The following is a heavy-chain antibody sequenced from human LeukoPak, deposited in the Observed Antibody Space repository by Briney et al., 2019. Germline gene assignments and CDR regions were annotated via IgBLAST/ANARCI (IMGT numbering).Heavy chain of an antibody. CDR2: ISYDGSNK. Sequence: GGSLRLSCAASGFTFSSYAMSWVRQAPGKGLEWVAVISYDGSNKYYADSVKGRFTISRDNSKNTLYLQMNSLRAEDTAVYYCARAREHGGGSYFDYWGQGTLVTVSS. J-gene: IGHJ4*02. D-gene: IGHD2-15*01. CDR3: ARAREHGGGSYFDY. CDR1: GFTFSSYA. V-gene: IGHV3-30-3*01.